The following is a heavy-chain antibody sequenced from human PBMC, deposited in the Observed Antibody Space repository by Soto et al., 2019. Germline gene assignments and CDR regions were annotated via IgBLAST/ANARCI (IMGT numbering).Heavy chain of an antibody. J-gene: IGHJ6*02. CDR1: GGSISSSNW. V-gene: IGHV4-4*02. CDR2: IYHSGST. D-gene: IGHD3-10*01. CDR3: ASRVVTRVGGMDV. Sequence: QVQLQESGPGLVKPSGTLSLTCDVSGGSISSSNWWSWVRQPPGKGLEWIGEIYHSGSTNYNPSLKSRLLISVDKSKNPCSLKLNSVTAADTAVYHCASRVVTRVGGMDVWGQGTTVTVSS.